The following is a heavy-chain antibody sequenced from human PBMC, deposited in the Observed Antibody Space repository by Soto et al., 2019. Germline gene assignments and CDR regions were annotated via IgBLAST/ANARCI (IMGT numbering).Heavy chain of an antibody. CDR3: ARAPMVLSRSYFDS. J-gene: IGHJ4*02. Sequence: QVHLRESGPGLVKPSETLSLSCTVSGGSISNFYWSWIRQPPGKGLEWIGYISYSGNTNYNPSRRSRVSISAHTSKSPLSLNLTSVTAADTAVYYCARAPMVLSRSYFDSWGQGPPVTVSS. D-gene: IGHD2-8*01. CDR1: GGSISNFY. CDR2: ISYSGNT. V-gene: IGHV4-59*01.